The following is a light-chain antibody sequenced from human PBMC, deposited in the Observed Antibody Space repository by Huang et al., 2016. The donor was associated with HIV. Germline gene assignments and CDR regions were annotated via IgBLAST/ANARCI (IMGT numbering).Light chain of an antibody. J-gene: IGKJ4*01. CDR3: QQRSSGVT. CDR2: DTA. V-gene: IGKV3-11*01. Sequence: IVLTQSPATLSWYPGERVTLSCRASQSFGNYIDWYQQHPGQSPKLLIYDTANRATGTPVRFSGSGSGTDFTLTISSPESEDFAVYYCQQRSSGVTFGGGTKVQVK. CDR1: QSFGNY.